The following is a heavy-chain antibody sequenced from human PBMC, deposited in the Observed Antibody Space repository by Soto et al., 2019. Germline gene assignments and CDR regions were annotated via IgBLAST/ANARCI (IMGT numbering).Heavy chain of an antibody. CDR3: ARSISPEKFGSASWARAGDFDY. J-gene: IGHJ4*02. CDR2: ISYSGST. D-gene: IGHD3-10*01. V-gene: IGHV4-39*02. Sequence: QLQLQESGPGLVKPSETLSLTCTVSGGSVSSSIYYWGWIGQPPGKGLEWITSISYSGSTLFNPPLKGRVATSVDTSINHLALKLSSVTAADTAVYYCARSISPEKFGSASWARAGDFDYWGQGTLVTVSS. CDR1: GGSVSSSIYY.